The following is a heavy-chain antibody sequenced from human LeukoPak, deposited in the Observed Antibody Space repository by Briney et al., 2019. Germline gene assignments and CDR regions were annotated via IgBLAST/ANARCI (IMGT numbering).Heavy chain of an antibody. CDR1: GGTLSSYA. CDR3: ARDEEVSGYYY. Sequence: SVKVSCKASGGTLSSYAISWVRQAPGQGLEWMGRIIPILGIANYAQKFQGRVTITADKSTSTAYMELSSLRSEDTAVYYCARDEEVSGYYYWGQGTLVTVSS. J-gene: IGHJ4*02. D-gene: IGHD3-22*01. CDR2: IIPILGIA. V-gene: IGHV1-69*04.